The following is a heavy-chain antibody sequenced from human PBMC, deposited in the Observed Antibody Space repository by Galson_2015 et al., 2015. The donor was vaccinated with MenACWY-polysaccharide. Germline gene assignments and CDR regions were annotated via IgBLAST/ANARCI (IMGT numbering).Heavy chain of an antibody. J-gene: IGHJ4*02. CDR2: ITRSGTYK. V-gene: IGHV3-21*01. Sequence: SLRLSCAASGFNFSTYDMNWVRQAPGKGLEWVSAITRSGTYKYYADSLKGRFTISRDNAKNSLSLQMDSLRAEDTAVYFCARGVFRSGCVEVNFDSWGQGTLVTVSS. CDR3: ARGVFRSGCVEVNFDS. D-gene: IGHD6-19*01. CDR1: GFNFSTYD.